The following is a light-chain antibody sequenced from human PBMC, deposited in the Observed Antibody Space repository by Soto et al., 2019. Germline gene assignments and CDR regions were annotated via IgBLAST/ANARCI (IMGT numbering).Light chain of an antibody. CDR3: SSYTSKSSLI. J-gene: IGLJ2*01. CDR2: EVR. Sequence: QSALAQPASVSGSPGQSITISCAGTMRDVGAYNLVSWYQQHPGRAPQLIIYEVRNRPSGISFRFSGSKSGNTASLTISGLQAEDEADYYCSSYTSKSSLIFGGGTKVTV. CDR1: MRDVGAYNL. V-gene: IGLV2-14*01.